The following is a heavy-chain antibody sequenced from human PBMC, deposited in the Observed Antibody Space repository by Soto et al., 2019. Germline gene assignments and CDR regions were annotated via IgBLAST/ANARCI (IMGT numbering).Heavy chain of an antibody. D-gene: IGHD4-17*01. CDR2: INPNSVGT. CDR3: AREGLRDLLGYFDY. CDR1: GYTFTGYY. J-gene: IGHJ4*02. V-gene: IGHV1-2*04. Sequence: VQLVQSGAEVKKPGASVKVSCKASGYTFTGYYMHWVRQAPGQGPEWMGWINPNSVGTNYAQKFQGWVTMTRDTSRSTAYMELSRLRSDDTAVYYWAREGLRDLLGYFDYWGQGTLVTVSS.